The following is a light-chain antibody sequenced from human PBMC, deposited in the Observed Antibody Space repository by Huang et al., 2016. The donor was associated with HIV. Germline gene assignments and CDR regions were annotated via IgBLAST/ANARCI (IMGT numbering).Light chain of an antibody. CDR2: DAS. J-gene: IGKJ2*01. CDR1: HDITNF. CDR3: QQYKNLPYT. V-gene: IGKV1-33*01. Sequence: DIQMTQSPSSLSASVGDRVTITGQASHDITNFLNWYQVKLGKAPKLLIYDASDLETGVPSKFSGGGSGTYFTVTISSLQPEDFATYYCQQYKNLPYTFGQGTKLEIK.